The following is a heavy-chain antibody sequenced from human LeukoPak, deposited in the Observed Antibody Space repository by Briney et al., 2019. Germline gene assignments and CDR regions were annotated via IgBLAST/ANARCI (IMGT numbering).Heavy chain of an antibody. CDR2: TSGSGGST. J-gene: IGHJ4*02. CDR3: AKDRDSGYPSTNGY. D-gene: IGHD5-12*01. CDR1: GFTVGNNY. Sequence: GGSLRLSCVASGFTVGNNYVTWVRQAPGKGLEWVSATSGSGGSTYYADSVKGRFTISRDNSKNTLYLQMNSLRAEDTAVYYCAKDRDSGYPSTNGYWGQGTLVTVSS. V-gene: IGHV3-23*01.